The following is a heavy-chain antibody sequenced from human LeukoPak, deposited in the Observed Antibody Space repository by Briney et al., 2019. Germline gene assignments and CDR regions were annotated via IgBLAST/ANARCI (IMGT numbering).Heavy chain of an antibody. V-gene: IGHV4-61*02. J-gene: IGHJ4*02. D-gene: IGHD2-15*01. Sequence: SQTLCLTCAASGGSISSGSYYWSCLRQPAGQGLEWIGRIYTSGSTNYNPSLMSRVTISVDTSKNQFSLKLSSVTAADTAVYYCAREAVGWDYFDYWGQGTLVTVSS. CDR1: GGSISSGSYY. CDR2: IYTSGST. CDR3: AREAVGWDYFDY.